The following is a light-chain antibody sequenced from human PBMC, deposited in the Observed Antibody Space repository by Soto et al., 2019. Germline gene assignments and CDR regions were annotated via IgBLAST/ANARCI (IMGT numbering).Light chain of an antibody. V-gene: IGKV3-20*01. J-gene: IGKJ2*02. CDR2: GAS. Sequence: EVVLTQSPGTLSLSPGERATLSCRASQTVTSSYLAWYQHKPGQSPRLLIYGASNRATGIADRFSGSGSGTDFTLTISRLEPEDFAVYYCQQYGGSPPACTFGQGTKLDIK. CDR1: QTVTSSY. CDR3: QQYGGSPPACT.